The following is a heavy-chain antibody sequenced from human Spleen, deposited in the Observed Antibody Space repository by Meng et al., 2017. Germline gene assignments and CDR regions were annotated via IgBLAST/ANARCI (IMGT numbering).Heavy chain of an antibody. J-gene: IGHJ4*02. D-gene: IGHD4-11*01. CDR2: INHSGST. Sequence: HVRLQQWGARLLKPSGTLSLPCVVSGGSFSDYYWSWIRQPPGKGLEWIGEINHSGSTNYNPSLESRATISVDTSQNNLSLKLSSVTAADSAVYYCARGPTTMAHDFDYWGQGTLVTVSS. CDR3: ARGPTTMAHDFDY. CDR1: GGSFSDYY. V-gene: IGHV4-34*01.